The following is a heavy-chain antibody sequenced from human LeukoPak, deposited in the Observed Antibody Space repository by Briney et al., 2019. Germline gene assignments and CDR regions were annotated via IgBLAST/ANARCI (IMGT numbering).Heavy chain of an antibody. Sequence: GGSLRLSCAASGFTFSSYSMNWVRQAPGKGLEWVSSITSRSSYIYYADSVKGRFTISRDNAKNSLYLQMNSLRADDTALYYCARDRGWFGATDYWGQGTLVTVSS. CDR1: GFTFSSYS. CDR3: ARDRGWFGATDY. CDR2: ITSRSSYI. D-gene: IGHD3-10*01. V-gene: IGHV3-21*04. J-gene: IGHJ4*02.